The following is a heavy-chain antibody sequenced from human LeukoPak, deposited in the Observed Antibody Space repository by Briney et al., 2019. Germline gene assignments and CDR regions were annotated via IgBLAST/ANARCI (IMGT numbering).Heavy chain of an antibody. CDR2: IKSKTDGGTT. CDR1: GFTFSNAW. V-gene: IGHV3-15*01. D-gene: IGHD3-10*01. J-gene: IGHJ4*02. Sequence: GGSLRLSCAASGFTFSNAWMSWVRQAPGKGLEWVGRIKSKTDGGTTDYAAPVKGRFIISRDDSKNTLYLQMNSLKTEDTAVYYCTTDFPKLLWFGELLYGDYWGQGTLVTVSS. CDR3: TTDFPKLLWFGELLYGDY.